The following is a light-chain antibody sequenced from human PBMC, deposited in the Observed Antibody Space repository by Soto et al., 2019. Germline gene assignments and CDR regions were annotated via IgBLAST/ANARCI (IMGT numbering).Light chain of an antibody. J-gene: IGKJ4*01. V-gene: IGKV3-15*01. CDR1: QSVSSN. CDR3: QQYYNWPLT. Sequence: EIVMTQSPATLSVSPGERATLSCRASQSVSSNLAWYQQKPGQAPRLLISGASTRATGIPARFSGSGSGTELTLTISSLQSEDFAVYYCQQYYNWPLTFGGGTKVEIK. CDR2: GAS.